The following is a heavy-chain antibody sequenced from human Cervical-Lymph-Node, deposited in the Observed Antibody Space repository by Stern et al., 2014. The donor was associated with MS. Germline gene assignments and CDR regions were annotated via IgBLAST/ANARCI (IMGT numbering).Heavy chain of an antibody. CDR2: IRSEAHGGIE. J-gene: IGHJ3*02. CDR3: TRTGIYCSGETCYSLAFDI. D-gene: IGHD2-15*01. Sequence: EVQLVESGGGLVKPGRSLRLSCTASGFTFGDYALSLFRQAPGKGLECIGSIRSEAHGGIEEYDDSVKARFSISRNDSKSTAYLQMSSLKTEDSAIYYCTRTGIYCSGETCYSLAFDIWGQGTLVTVSS. CDR1: GFTFGDYA. V-gene: IGHV3-49*05.